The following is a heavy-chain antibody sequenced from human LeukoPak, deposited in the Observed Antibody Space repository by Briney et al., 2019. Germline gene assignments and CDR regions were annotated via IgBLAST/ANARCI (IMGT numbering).Heavy chain of an antibody. CDR3: ARQVGAHPMSECYYMDV. Sequence: GESLKISCKGSGYSFTSYWIGWVRQMPGKGLEWMGIIYPGDSDTRYSPSFQGQVTISADKSISTAYLQWSSLKASDTAMYYCARQVGAHPMSECYYMDVWGKGTTVTVSS. D-gene: IGHD1-26*01. CDR1: GYSFTSYW. J-gene: IGHJ6*03. CDR2: IYPGDSDT. V-gene: IGHV5-51*01.